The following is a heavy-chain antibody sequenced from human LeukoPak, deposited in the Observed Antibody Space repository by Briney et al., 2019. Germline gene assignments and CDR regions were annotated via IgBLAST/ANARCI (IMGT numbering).Heavy chain of an antibody. V-gene: IGHV1-2*06. CDR3: ARGSYYYTSSGYYSDY. CDR2: INPNTGGT. D-gene: IGHD3-22*01. Sequence: GASVKVSCKASGYTFTDYYMHWVRQAPGQGLEWVGRINPNTGGTDYAQRFQGRVTMTRDTSISTAYMELSRLRSDDTALYYCARGSYYYTSSGYYSDYWGQGTLVTVSS. J-gene: IGHJ4*02. CDR1: GYTFTDYY.